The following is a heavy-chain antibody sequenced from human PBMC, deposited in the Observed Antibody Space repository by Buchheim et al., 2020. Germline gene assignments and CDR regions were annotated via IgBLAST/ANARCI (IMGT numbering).Heavy chain of an antibody. Sequence: QLQLQQSGPGLVKSSETLSLICTVSGGSISTSTFYWAWIRQPPGKGLEYIGTIYYSWTTYYNPSLKSRVTMSIDTSKNQFSLKLSSVTAADTAVYYCARSAVDDFWSGYYYPYWGQGTL. D-gene: IGHD3-3*01. CDR2: IYYSWTT. CDR1: GGSISTSTFY. V-gene: IGHV4-39*07. CDR3: ARSAVDDFWSGYYYPY. J-gene: IGHJ4*02.